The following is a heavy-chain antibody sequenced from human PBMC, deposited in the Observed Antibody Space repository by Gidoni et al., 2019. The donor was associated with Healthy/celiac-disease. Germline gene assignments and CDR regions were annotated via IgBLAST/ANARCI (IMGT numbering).Heavy chain of an antibody. CDR1: GGTFSSDT. CDR3: ARDRDILTGYCFDY. V-gene: IGHV1-69*08. CDR2: IIPILGIA. J-gene: IGHJ4*02. D-gene: IGHD3-9*01. Sequence: QVQLVQSGAEVKKPGSSVKVSCKASGGTFSSDTISWVRQAHGQGLEWMGRIIPILGIANYAQKFQGRVTITADKSTSTAYMELSSLRSEDTAVYYCARDRDILTGYCFDYWGQGTLVTVSS.